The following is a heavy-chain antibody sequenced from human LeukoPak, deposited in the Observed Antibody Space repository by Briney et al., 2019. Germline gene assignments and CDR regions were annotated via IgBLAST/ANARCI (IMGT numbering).Heavy chain of an antibody. Sequence: SETLSLTCTVSGYSISSGYYWGWIQQPPGKGLEWIGSIYHSGSTYYNPSLKSRVTISVDTSKNQFSLKLSSVTAADTAVYYCARGLTGTTSSSFDYWGQGTLVTVSS. CDR1: GYSISSGYY. CDR2: IYHSGST. CDR3: ARGLTGTTSSSFDY. V-gene: IGHV4-38-2*02. D-gene: IGHD1-7*01. J-gene: IGHJ4*02.